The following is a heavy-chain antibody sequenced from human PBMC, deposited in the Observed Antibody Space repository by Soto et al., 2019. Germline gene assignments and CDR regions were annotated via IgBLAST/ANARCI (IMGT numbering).Heavy chain of an antibody. CDR1: GGTFSNYA. J-gene: IGHJ5*02. CDR2: IIPISGTT. Sequence: ASVKVSCKASGGTFSNYAITWVRQAPGQGLEWLGRIIPISGTTDYAQKFQGRVTITADESTTTAYMELSSLRSDDTAVYYCAKDGGREGYFGNWFDPWGQGTLVTVSS. D-gene: IGHD2-15*01. CDR3: AKDGGREGYFGNWFDP. V-gene: IGHV1-69*13.